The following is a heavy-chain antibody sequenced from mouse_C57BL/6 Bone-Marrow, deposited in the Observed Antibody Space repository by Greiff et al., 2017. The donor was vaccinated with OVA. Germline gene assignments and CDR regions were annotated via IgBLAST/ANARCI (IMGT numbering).Heavy chain of an antibody. CDR1: GFSLTSSG. CDR2: IWSGGST. J-gene: IGHJ3*01. V-gene: IGHV2-2*01. CDR3: ARRGYYGRAWVAY. D-gene: IGHD1-1*01. Sequence: VQLQQSGPGLVQPSQSLSITCPVSGFSLTSSGVPWVRQSPGKGLEWLGVIWSGGSTDYNAAFISRLSISNDNSKSQVFFKMNRLQADDTTIYYCARRGYYGRAWVAYWGQGTLVTVSA.